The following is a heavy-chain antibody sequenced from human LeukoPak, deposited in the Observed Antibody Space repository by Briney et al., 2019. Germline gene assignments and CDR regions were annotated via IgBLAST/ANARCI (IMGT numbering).Heavy chain of an antibody. J-gene: IGHJ1*01. D-gene: IGHD3-22*01. CDR3: ARAPSEIGGYYPEYFRH. CDR2: IKSDGST. V-gene: IGHV3-74*01. CDR1: GFTFSSYW. Sequence: GGSLRLSCAASGFTFSSYWMHWVRQAPGEGLVWVSRIKSDGSTNYADSVKGRFTISRDNAKNTVSLQMNSLRAEDTGVYYCARAPSEIGGYYPEYFRHWGQGTLVTVSP.